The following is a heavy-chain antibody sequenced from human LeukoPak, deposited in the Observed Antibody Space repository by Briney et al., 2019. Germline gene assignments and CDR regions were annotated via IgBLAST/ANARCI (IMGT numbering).Heavy chain of an antibody. J-gene: IGHJ5*02. Sequence: SETLSLTCAVYGGSFSGYYWSWIRQPPGKGLEWIGEINHSGSTNYNPSLKSRVTISVDTSKNQFSLKLSSVTAADTAVYYCTKSLNWFDPWGQGALVTVSS. V-gene: IGHV4-34*01. CDR3: TKSLNWFDP. CDR2: INHSGST. CDR1: GGSFSGYY. D-gene: IGHD2-8*01.